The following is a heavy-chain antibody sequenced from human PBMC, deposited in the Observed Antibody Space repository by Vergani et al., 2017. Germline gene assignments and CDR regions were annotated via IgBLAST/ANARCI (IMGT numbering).Heavy chain of an antibody. CDR2: INPNSGGT. Sequence: QVQLVQSGAEVKKPGASVKVSCKASGYTFTGYYMHWVRQAPGQGLEWMGWINPNSGGTNYAQKFQGRVTMTRDTSISTAYMGRSRMRSDDTAVYYCARHGSGLHYYYGMDVWGQGTTVTVSS. D-gene: IGHD3-10*01. CDR1: GYTFTGYY. V-gene: IGHV1-2*02. CDR3: ARHGSGLHYYYGMDV. J-gene: IGHJ6*02.